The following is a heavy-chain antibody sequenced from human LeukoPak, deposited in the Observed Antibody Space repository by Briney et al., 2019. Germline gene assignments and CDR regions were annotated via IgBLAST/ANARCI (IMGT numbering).Heavy chain of an antibody. Sequence: GGSLRLSCAASGFTFSSYDIHWVRQAPGRGLEWVAFIRFDGSNKYYADSVKGRFTISRDNSKNTLYLQMNSLRAEDTAVYYCARDRSMATRLWTPTDYWGQGTLVTVSS. CDR2: IRFDGSNK. J-gene: IGHJ4*02. CDR3: ARDRSMATRLWTPTDY. D-gene: IGHD6-6*01. V-gene: IGHV3-30*02. CDR1: GFTFSSYD.